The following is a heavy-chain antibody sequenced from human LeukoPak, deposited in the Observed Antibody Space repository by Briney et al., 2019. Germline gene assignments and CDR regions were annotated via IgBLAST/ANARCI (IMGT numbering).Heavy chain of an antibody. D-gene: IGHD5-12*01. CDR2: ISYDGSNK. V-gene: IGHV3-30-3*01. J-gene: IGHJ4*02. Sequence: GGSLRLSCAASGFTFSSYAMSRVRQAPGKGLEWVAVISYDGSNKYYADSVKGRFTISRDNSKNTLYLQMNSLRAEDTAVYYCARDRRMATPGYFDYWGQGTLVTVSS. CDR3: ARDRRMATPGYFDY. CDR1: GFTFSSYA.